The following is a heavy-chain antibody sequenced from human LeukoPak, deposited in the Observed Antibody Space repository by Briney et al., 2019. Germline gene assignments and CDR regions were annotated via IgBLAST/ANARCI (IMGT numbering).Heavy chain of an antibody. CDR2: IYPGDSDT. V-gene: IGHV5-51*01. CDR3: ARQDSYVVGTYYYYYMDV. Sequence: GESLKISCQGSGYIFTNYWIGWVRQMPGKGLEWMAIIYPGDSDTRYSPSFQGQVTISADKSISTAYLQWSSLEASDTAMYYCARQDSYVVGTYYYYYMDVWGKGTTVTVSS. CDR1: GYIFTNYW. J-gene: IGHJ6*03. D-gene: IGHD5-18*01.